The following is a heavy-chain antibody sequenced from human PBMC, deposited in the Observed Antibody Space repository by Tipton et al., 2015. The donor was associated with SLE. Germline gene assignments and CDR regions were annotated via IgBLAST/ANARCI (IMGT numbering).Heavy chain of an antibody. CDR3: ARAGYSSGWYGRGFDK. Sequence: SLRLSCAVSGGSISSSNWWTWVRQSPDKGLEWIGEIYHSGSTTYNPSLESRVTISIDTSKNQFSLNLTSVTAADTALYYCARAGYSSGWYGRGFDKWGQGTLVTVSS. D-gene: IGHD6-19*01. J-gene: IGHJ4*02. CDR1: GGSISSSNW. V-gene: IGHV4-4*02. CDR2: IYHSGST.